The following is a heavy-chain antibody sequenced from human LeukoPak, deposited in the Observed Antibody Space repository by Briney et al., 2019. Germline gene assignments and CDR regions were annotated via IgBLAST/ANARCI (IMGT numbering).Heavy chain of an antibody. D-gene: IGHD6-19*01. Sequence: GGSLRLSCAPSGFTVSSNYMSWVRQAPGKGLEWVSVIYSGGSTYYADSVKGRFTISRDNSKNTLYLQMNSLRAEDTAVYYCARAKSSGWYGEFDYWGQGTLVTVSS. CDR1: GFTVSSNY. J-gene: IGHJ4*02. V-gene: IGHV3-66*01. CDR2: IYSGGST. CDR3: ARAKSSGWYGEFDY.